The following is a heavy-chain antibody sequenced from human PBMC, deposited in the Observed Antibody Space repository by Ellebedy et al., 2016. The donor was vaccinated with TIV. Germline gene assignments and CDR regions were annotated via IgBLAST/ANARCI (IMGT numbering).Heavy chain of an antibody. Sequence: ASVKVSXXTSDYIFASYYVHWVRQAPGQGLEWMGLINPTDGATTYAQLFQGRVTMTRDTPTRTVNMELFRLKSNDTAMYYCVIAPYSSSLDSWGRGTLVIVSS. V-gene: IGHV1-46*01. CDR2: INPTDGAT. D-gene: IGHD6-13*01. CDR1: DYIFASYY. CDR3: VIAPYSSSLDS. J-gene: IGHJ4*02.